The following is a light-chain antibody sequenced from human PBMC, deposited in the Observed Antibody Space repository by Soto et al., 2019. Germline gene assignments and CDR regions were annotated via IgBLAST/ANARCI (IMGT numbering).Light chain of an antibody. J-gene: IGLJ1*01. CDR1: ASDIGASKF. Sequence: QSALTQPASVSGSPGQSISISCTGTASDIGASKFVSWYQQHPGKAPKVLIYDVTNRPSGVSDRFSGSKSGNTASLTISGLQAEDEADYYCTSYTGGSTPFVFGTGTKLTVL. V-gene: IGLV2-14*03. CDR3: TSYTGGSTPFV. CDR2: DVT.